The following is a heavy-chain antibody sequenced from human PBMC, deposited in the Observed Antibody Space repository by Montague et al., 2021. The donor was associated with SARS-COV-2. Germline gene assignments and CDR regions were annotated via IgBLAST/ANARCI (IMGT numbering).Heavy chain of an antibody. J-gene: IGHJ3*02. Sequence: SETLSLTCTVSGGSISSSSYYWGWIRQPPGKGLEWIGSIYYSGSTYYNPSFKSRVTISVDTSKNQFSLKLSPVTAADTAVYYCASPTYYYDSSGSDAFDIWGQGTMVTVSS. V-gene: IGHV4-39*01. CDR3: ASPTYYYDSSGSDAFDI. CDR2: IYYSGST. CDR1: GGSISSSSYY. D-gene: IGHD3-22*01.